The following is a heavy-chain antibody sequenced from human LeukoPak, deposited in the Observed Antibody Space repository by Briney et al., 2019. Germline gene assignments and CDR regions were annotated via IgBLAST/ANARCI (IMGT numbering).Heavy chain of an antibody. CDR1: GYTFTSYD. J-gene: IGHJ6*02. V-gene: IGHV1-8*01. Sequence: GASVKVSCKASGYTFTSYDINWVRQATGQGLEWMGWMNPNSGNTGYAQKFQGRVTMTRDTSTSTVYMELSSLKSEDTAVYYCARGNYYQYSGLDVWGQGTTVTVSS. CDR3: ARGNYYQYSGLDV. CDR2: MNPNSGNT.